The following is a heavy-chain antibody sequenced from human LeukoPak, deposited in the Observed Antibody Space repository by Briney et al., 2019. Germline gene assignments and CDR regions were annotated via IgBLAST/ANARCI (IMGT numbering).Heavy chain of an antibody. Sequence: SQTLSLTCTVSGGSISSGGYYWSWIRQPPGKGLEWIGYIYYSGSTYYNPSLKSRVTISVDTSKNQFSLKLSSVTAADTAVYYCARDESSGWSNWFDPWGQGTLVTVSS. CDR3: ARDESSGWSNWFDP. CDR2: IYYSGST. J-gene: IGHJ5*02. V-gene: IGHV4-31*03. D-gene: IGHD6-19*01. CDR1: GGSISSGGYY.